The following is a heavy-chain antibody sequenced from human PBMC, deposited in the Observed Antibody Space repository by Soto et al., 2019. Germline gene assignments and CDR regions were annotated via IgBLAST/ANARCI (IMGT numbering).Heavy chain of an antibody. V-gene: IGHV3-33*01. CDR2: IWYDGSNK. Sequence: QVQLVESGGGVVQPGRSLRLSCAASGFTFSSYGMHWVRQAPGKGLEWVAVIWYDGSNKYYADSVKGRVTISRDNSKNTLYLQMNSLRAEDTAVYYCARDTTRAMLRIYYGMDVWGQGTTVTVSS. CDR3: ARDTTRAMLRIYYGMDV. D-gene: IGHD3-10*01. J-gene: IGHJ6*02. CDR1: GFTFSSYG.